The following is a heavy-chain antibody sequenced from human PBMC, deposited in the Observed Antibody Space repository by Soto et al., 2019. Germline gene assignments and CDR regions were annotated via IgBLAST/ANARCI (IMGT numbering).Heavy chain of an antibody. D-gene: IGHD1-26*01. Sequence: SETLSLPCTVSGGSIRSYYWSLIRQPPGKGLEWIGYIYYSGSTNYNPSLKSRVTISVDTSKNQFSLKLSSVTAADTAVYYCARDTGIVGAKSLYYYGMDVWGQGTTVT. V-gene: IGHV4-59*01. CDR1: GGSIRSYY. CDR2: IYYSGST. CDR3: ARDTGIVGAKSLYYYGMDV. J-gene: IGHJ6*02.